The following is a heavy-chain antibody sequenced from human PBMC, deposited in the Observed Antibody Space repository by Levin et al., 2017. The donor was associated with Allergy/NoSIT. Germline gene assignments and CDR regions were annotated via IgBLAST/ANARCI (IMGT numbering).Heavy chain of an antibody. Sequence: PGGSLRLSCAASGFTFSSYGMHWVRQAPGKGLEWVAVISYDGSNKYYADSVKGRFTISRDNSKNTLYLQMNSLRAEDTAVYYCAGATSSGWYRTHWGQGTLVTVSS. CDR2: ISYDGSNK. CDR1: GFTFSSYG. CDR3: AGATSSGWYRTH. J-gene: IGHJ4*02. D-gene: IGHD6-19*01. V-gene: IGHV3-30*03.